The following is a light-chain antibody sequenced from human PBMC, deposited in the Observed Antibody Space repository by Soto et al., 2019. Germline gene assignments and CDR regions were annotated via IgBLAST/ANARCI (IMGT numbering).Light chain of an antibody. V-gene: IGKV3-11*01. J-gene: IGKJ4*01. CDR1: QNVNTF. Sequence: DIVLTQSPGTLSLSPGERASLSCRASQNVNTFLAWYQQKPGQSPRLLIYDASSRATGIPARFSSSGSGTDFTLTISSLEPEDFAIYYCQQRYNWPLTFGAGTRVEI. CDR3: QQRYNWPLT. CDR2: DAS.